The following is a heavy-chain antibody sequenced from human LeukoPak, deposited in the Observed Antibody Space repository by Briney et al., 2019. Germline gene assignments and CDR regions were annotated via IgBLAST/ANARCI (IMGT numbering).Heavy chain of an antibody. V-gene: IGHV5-51*01. D-gene: IGHD3-10*01. Sequence: GESLQISCKGSGYTSTSYWIGWVRQLPGKGLEWMGIIYPGDSDTRYSPSFQGQVTMSVDRSITTAYLQWSSLKASDTAIYYCARKTGGSGTYKGVFDIWGQGTMVTVSS. J-gene: IGHJ3*02. CDR2: IYPGDSDT. CDR3: ARKTGGSGTYKGVFDI. CDR1: GYTSTSYW.